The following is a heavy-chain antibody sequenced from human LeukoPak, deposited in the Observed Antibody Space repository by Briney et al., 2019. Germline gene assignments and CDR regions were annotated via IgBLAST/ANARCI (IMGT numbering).Heavy chain of an antibody. D-gene: IGHD3-10*01. Sequence: SETLSLTCTVSGGSISSSSYYWGWIRQPPGKGLEWIGSIYYSGSTYYNPSLKSRVTISVDTSKNQFSLKLSSVTAADTAVYYCARDRGATMVWFDPWGQGTLVTVSS. CDR1: GGSISSSSYY. CDR3: ARDRGATMVWFDP. J-gene: IGHJ5*02. V-gene: IGHV4-39*07. CDR2: IYYSGST.